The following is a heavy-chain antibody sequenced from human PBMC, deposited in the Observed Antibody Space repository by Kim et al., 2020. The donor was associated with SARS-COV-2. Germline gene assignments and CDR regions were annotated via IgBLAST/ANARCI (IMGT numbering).Heavy chain of an antibody. CDR1: GFTFSSYS. D-gene: IGHD3-3*01. Sequence: GGSLRLSCAASGFTFSSYSMNWVRQAPGKGLEWVSYISSSSSTIYYADSVKGRFTISRDNAKNSLYLQMNSLRDEDTAVYYCARGPLITIFGVVPLDYWGQGTLVTVSS. CDR3: ARGPLITIFGVVPLDY. V-gene: IGHV3-48*02. CDR2: ISSSSSTI. J-gene: IGHJ4*02.